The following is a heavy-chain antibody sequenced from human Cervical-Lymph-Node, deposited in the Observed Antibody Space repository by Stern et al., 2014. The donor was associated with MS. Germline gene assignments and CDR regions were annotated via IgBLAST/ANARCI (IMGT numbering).Heavy chain of an antibody. J-gene: IGHJ4*02. Sequence: EVQLVESGGDLLQPGGSLRLSCAASGFTFSSYSMNWVRQAPGKGLEWVAYISGGGGTIYYADSVNGRFTISRDNAKNSLYLQMDSLRDEDTAVYYCASDFGSGLESPPDYWGQGTLVTVSS. V-gene: IGHV3-48*02. CDR1: GFTFSSYS. D-gene: IGHD3-3*01. CDR2: ISGGGGTI. CDR3: ASDFGSGLESPPDY.